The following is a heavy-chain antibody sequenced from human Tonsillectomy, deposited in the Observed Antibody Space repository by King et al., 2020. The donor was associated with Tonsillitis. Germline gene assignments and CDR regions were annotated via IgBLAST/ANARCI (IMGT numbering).Heavy chain of an antibody. J-gene: IGHJ3*02. Sequence: VQLQQWGAGLLKPSETLSLTCAVYGGSFSGYYWSWIRQPPGKGLEWIGEINHSGSTNYNPSLKSRVTISVDTSKNQFSLKLSSVTAADTAVYYCARDCSSTSCYGGDDAFDIWGQGTMVTVSS. CDR1: GGSFSGYY. CDR3: ARDCSSTSCYGGDDAFDI. V-gene: IGHV4-34*01. D-gene: IGHD2-2*01. CDR2: INHSGST.